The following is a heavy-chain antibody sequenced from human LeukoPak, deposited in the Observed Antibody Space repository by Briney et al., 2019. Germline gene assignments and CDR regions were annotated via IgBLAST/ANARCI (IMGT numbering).Heavy chain of an antibody. V-gene: IGHV4-59*01. CDR3: ARVPPYDILTGSDYYGMDV. CDR1: GRSISSYY. J-gene: IGHJ6*04. Sequence: SETLSLTCTVSGRSISSYYWSWIRQPPGKGLEWIAYIYYSGSTTYNPSLKSRVTISVDTSKNQFSLKLSSVTAADTAVYYCARVPPYDILTGSDYYGMDVWGKGTTVTVSS. CDR2: IYYSGST. D-gene: IGHD3-9*01.